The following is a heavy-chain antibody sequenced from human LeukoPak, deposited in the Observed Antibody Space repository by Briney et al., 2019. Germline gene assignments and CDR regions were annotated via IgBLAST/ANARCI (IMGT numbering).Heavy chain of an antibody. CDR3: AKDRISVGSRPHFFDL. Sequence: ASVKVSCKASGYTLTSYYIHWVRQAPGHEFEWMGVFNPRDGSTSYSHKFAGRVTMTRDTSTGTAYMDLSSLRPEDTATYYCAKDRISVGSRPHFFDLWGQGSLVIVSS. V-gene: IGHV1-46*01. CDR2: FNPRDGST. D-gene: IGHD1-26*01. J-gene: IGHJ4*02. CDR1: GYTLTSYY.